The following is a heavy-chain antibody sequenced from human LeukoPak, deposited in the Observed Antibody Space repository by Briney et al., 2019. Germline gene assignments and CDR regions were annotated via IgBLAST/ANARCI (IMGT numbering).Heavy chain of an antibody. CDR2: INHSGSN. V-gene: IGHV4-34*01. CDR1: GGSFSGYY. J-gene: IGHJ6*04. CDR3: ETGFWGIGSSWNYSYYYGMDV. D-gene: IGHD6-13*01. Sequence: SETLSLSCAVYGGSFSGYYWSWIRQPTGKGLEWVGEINHSGSNNYNPFLKSRVTISVEASKNQSSLKLSSVTAADTDVYYCETGFWGIGSSWNYSYYYGMDVWGKGTTVTVSS.